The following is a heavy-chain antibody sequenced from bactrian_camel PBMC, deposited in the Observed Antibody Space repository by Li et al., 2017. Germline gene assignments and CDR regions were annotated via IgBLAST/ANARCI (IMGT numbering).Heavy chain of an antibody. Sequence: QLVESGGGSVQVGGSLRLSCAVSGRTNRLGWFRQAPGKEREGVAALDIGGGSTYYADSVKGRFTISQDNAKNTVYLQMNRLKPEDTAMYYCVAGRGGTWWWGGSYSYWGQGTQVTVS. V-gene: IGHV3S40*01. CDR1: GRTNR. CDR2: LDIGGGST. J-gene: IGHJ4*01. CDR3: VAGRGGTWWWGGSYSY. D-gene: IGHD6*01.